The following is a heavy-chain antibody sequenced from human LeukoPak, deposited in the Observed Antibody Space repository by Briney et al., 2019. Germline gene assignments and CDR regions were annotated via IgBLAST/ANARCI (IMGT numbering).Heavy chain of an antibody. D-gene: IGHD3-22*01. J-gene: IGHJ4*02. CDR3: ARDLRDYYDSSGYLFDY. Sequence: GGSLRLSCEASGFTFSSYWMHWVRQAPGKGLVWVSRINSDGSSTSYADSVKGRFTTSRDNAKNTLYLQMNSLRAEDTAVYYCARDLRDYYDSSGYLFDYWGQGTLVTVSS. CDR2: INSDGSST. V-gene: IGHV3-74*01. CDR1: GFTFSSYW.